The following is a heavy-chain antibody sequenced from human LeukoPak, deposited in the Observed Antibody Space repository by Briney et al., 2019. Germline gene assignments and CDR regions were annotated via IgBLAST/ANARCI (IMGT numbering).Heavy chain of an antibody. CDR3: ARAGQYQLLFVAFDI. CDR2: INPSGGST. J-gene: IGHJ3*02. Sequence: ASVKVSCKASGYSFTNYYMHWVRQAPGQGLEWMGLINPSGGSTSYAQKFQGRVTMTRDTSTSTVYMELSSLGSEDTAVYYCARAGQYQLLFVAFDIWGQGTIVTVSS. CDR1: GYSFTNYY. V-gene: IGHV1-46*01. D-gene: IGHD2-2*01.